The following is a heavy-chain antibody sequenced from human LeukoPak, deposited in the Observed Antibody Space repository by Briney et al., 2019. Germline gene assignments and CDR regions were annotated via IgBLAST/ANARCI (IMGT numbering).Heavy chain of an antibody. Sequence: SETLSLTCTVSGGSISSSSYYWGWIRQPPGKGLEWIGSIYYSGSTYYNPSLKSRVTISVDTSKNQFSLKLSSVTAADTAVYYCASTDYYDSSGYFDYWGQGTLVTVSS. CDR2: IYYSGST. CDR1: GGSISSSSYY. D-gene: IGHD3-22*01. V-gene: IGHV4-39*01. J-gene: IGHJ4*02. CDR3: ASTDYYDSSGYFDY.